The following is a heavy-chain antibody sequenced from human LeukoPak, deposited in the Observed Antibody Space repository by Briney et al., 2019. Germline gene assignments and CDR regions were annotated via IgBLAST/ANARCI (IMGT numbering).Heavy chain of an antibody. Sequence: SETLSLTCAVYGGSFSDYYWSWIRQPPGKGLEWLGEINHSGTTNYSPSLKSRVSISVDTSKNQFSLKLNSVTAADAAMYYCASHYSSGSYRYTGSFDSWGQGMLVNVSS. V-gene: IGHV4-34*01. D-gene: IGHD3-16*02. J-gene: IGHJ4*02. CDR3: ASHYSSGSYRYTGSFDS. CDR2: INHSGTT. CDR1: GGSFSDYY.